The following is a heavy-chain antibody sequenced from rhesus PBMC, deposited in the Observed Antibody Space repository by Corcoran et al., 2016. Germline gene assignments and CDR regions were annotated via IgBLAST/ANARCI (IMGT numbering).Heavy chain of an antibody. CDR2: IYSSKGNT. D-gene: IGHD5-24*01. J-gene: IGHJ5-1*01. V-gene: IGHV4S7*01. CDR3: AGDLQGVIRVEG. CDR1: VCPFSGGSA. Sequence: QFQLQDSGPGLLKPSAHLSPTCAFSVCPFSGGSAWGWFRLPPGKGVEWIGTIYSSKGNTYYYPPRRSRATNSTDTDQNQVSLQLATVDAAEPAGDYCAGDLQGVIRVEGGGPGVRVNGSS.